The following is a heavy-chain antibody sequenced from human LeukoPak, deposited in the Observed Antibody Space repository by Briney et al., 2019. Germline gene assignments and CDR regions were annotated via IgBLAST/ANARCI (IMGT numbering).Heavy chain of an antibody. Sequence: ASVKVSCKASGYTFTSYDINWVRQATGHGLEWMGWVNPNSGNTGYAQKFQGRVTMTRNTSISTAYMELSSLRSEDTAVYYCARGPTLLWFGELPTSDYWGQGTLVTVSS. CDR1: GYTFTSYD. V-gene: IGHV1-8*01. CDR3: ARGPTLLWFGELPTSDY. D-gene: IGHD3-10*01. CDR2: VNPNSGNT. J-gene: IGHJ4*02.